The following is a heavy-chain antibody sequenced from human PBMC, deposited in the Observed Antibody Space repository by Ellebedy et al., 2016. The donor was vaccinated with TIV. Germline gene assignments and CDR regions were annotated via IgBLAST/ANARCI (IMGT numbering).Heavy chain of an antibody. Sequence: SVKVSCXASGGTFSSYAISWVRQAPGQGLEWMGGIIPIFGTANYAQKFQGRVTMTTDTSTSTAYMELRSLRSDDTAVYYCARAFAGDYGDYGGLGGFDGGQINFDYWGQGTLVTVSS. V-gene: IGHV1-69*05. CDR3: ARAFAGDYGDYGGLGGFDGGQINFDY. CDR2: IIPIFGTA. CDR1: GGTFSSYA. J-gene: IGHJ4*02. D-gene: IGHD4-17*01.